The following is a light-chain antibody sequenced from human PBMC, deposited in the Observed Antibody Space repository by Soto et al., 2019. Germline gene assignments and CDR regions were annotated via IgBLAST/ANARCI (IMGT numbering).Light chain of an antibody. CDR1: QSVSNNY. Sequence: EIVLTQSPVTLSLSPGEGATLSCRASQSVSNNYLAWYQQKPGQAPRLVISGASSRATAIPDRFSGSGSGTDFTLTISRLEPEDFAVYYCQQYVSSPLTFGGGTKVDI. CDR3: QQYVSSPLT. V-gene: IGKV3-20*01. J-gene: IGKJ4*01. CDR2: GAS.